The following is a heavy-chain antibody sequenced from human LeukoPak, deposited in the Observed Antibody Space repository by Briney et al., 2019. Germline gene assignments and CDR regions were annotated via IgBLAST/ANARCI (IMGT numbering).Heavy chain of an antibody. V-gene: IGHV1-18*01. CDR1: GYTFTSYG. D-gene: IGHD2-21*01. J-gene: IGHJ4*02. CDR2: ISAYNGNT. CDR3: ARSAYCGGDCPDPVGYYFDY. Sequence: ASVKVSCKASGYTFTSYGISWVRQAPGQGLEWMGWISAYNGNTNYAQKLQGRVTMTTDTSTSTAYMELRSLRSDDTAVYYCARSAYCGGDCPDPVGYYFDYWGQGTLVTVSS.